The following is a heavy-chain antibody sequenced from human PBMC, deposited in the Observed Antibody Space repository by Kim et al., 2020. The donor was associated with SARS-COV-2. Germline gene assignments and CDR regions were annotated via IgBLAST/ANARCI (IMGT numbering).Heavy chain of an antibody. D-gene: IGHD2-21*02. CDR2: IYSRGST. CDR3: AREAVTARPDWFDP. Sequence: SETLSLTCTVSGGSINGGSFYWAWIRQPPGKGLEWIGSIYSRGSTFYNPSLKSRVSMSVDTSKNQFSLKVTSVTAADTAVYFCAREAVTARPDWFDPWGQGILVTVSS. J-gene: IGHJ5*02. V-gene: IGHV4-39*07. CDR1: GGSINGGSFY.